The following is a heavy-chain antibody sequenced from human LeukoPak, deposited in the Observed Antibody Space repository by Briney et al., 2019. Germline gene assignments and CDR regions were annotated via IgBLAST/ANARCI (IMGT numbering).Heavy chain of an antibody. CDR3: ARDPVWLASFPPDY. CDR2: VSAYNGNT. V-gene: IGHV1-18*01. J-gene: IGHJ4*02. CDR1: GYTFTSYG. Sequence: GASVKVSCKASGYTFTSYGISWVRQAPGQGLEWMGWVSAYNGNTNYAQKLQGRVTMTTDTSTSTAYMELRSLRSDDTAVYYCARDPVWLASFPPDYWGQGTLVTVSS. D-gene: IGHD6-19*01.